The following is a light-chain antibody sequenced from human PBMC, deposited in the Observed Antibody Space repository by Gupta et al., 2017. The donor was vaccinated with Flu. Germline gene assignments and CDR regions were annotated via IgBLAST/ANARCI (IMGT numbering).Light chain of an antibody. CDR1: QRVTSY. V-gene: IGKV3-11*01. Sequence: VLTKSPASLSLSPGERAILSCRASQRVTSYLAWYQQKPGQPPRPLIVDASNRAPGVPARFTGSGSETDFTLTITSLEPQDSAVYYCQQRSAWAITFGQGTRLEI. J-gene: IGKJ5*01. CDR3: QQRSAWAIT. CDR2: DAS.